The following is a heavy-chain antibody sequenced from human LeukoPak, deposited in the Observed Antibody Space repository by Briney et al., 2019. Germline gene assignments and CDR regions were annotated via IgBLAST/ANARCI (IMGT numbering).Heavy chain of an antibody. D-gene: IGHD3-16*01. Sequence: GASVKVSCKASGGTFSSNAISWVRQAPGQGLEWMGRIIPILGIANYAQKFEDRVTITADKSTSTAYMELSSQRSEDTAVYYCARGAGYGMDVWGQGITVTVSS. J-gene: IGHJ6*02. CDR2: IIPILGIA. V-gene: IGHV1-69*04. CDR3: ARGAGYGMDV. CDR1: GGTFSSNA.